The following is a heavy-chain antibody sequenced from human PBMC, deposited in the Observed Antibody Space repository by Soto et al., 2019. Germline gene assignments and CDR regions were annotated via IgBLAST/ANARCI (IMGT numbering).Heavy chain of an antibody. CDR3: VRGVAAAGSFDY. CDR2: INHSGST. V-gene: IGHV4-34*01. CDR1: GGSFSGYY. Sequence: QVQLQQWGAGLLKPSETLSLTCAVYGGSFSGYYWSWIRQPPGKGLEWIGEINHSGSTNYNPSLKSRVTISVDTSKNQFSLKLSSVTAADTAVYYCVRGVAAAGSFDYWGQGTLVTVSS. D-gene: IGHD6-13*01. J-gene: IGHJ4*02.